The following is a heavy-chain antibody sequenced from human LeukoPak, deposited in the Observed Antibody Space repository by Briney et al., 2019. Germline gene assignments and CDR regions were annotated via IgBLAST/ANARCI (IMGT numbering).Heavy chain of an antibody. D-gene: IGHD4-17*01. Sequence: KPSQTLSLTCTVSGGSISSGGYYWSWIRQPPGKGLEWIGYIYHSGSTYYNPSLKSRVTISVDTSKNQFSLKLSSVTAADTAVYYCATGTDYGDSSEDYWGQGTLVTVSS. CDR2: IYHSGST. CDR3: ATGTDYGDSSEDY. V-gene: IGHV4-30-2*01. J-gene: IGHJ4*02. CDR1: GGSISSGGYY.